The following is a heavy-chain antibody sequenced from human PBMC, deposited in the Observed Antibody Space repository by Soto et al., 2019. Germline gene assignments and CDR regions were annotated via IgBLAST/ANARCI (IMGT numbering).Heavy chain of an antibody. CDR1: GFSFTTYV. D-gene: IGHD1-26*01. V-gene: IGHV3-30*18. J-gene: IGHJ3*02. CDR2: ISHDGSYK. Sequence: QVQLVESGGGVVQPGRSLRLSCAASGFSFTTYVMHWVRQAPGKGLEWVAVISHDGSYKYYGDAVKGRFTISRDTSENAVYLEMNSLRPEDTAVYYCAKGLLAIVGTTLPRDAFNIWGQGTMVTVSS. CDR3: AKGLLAIVGTTLPRDAFNI.